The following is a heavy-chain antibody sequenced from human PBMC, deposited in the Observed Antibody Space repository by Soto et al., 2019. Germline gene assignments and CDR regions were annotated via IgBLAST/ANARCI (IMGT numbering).Heavy chain of an antibody. CDR1: GFTLSSYS. CDR2: ISSSSSTI. Sequence: EVQLVESGGGLVQPGGSLRLSCEASGFTLSSYSMNWARPAPGQGLEWVSYISSSSSTIYYADSVKGRFTISRDNAKNSPYLQMNSLRDEDTAVYYCARDNPRSSGWDVWGQGTTVTVSS. J-gene: IGHJ6*02. CDR3: ARDNPRSSGWDV. V-gene: IGHV3-48*02.